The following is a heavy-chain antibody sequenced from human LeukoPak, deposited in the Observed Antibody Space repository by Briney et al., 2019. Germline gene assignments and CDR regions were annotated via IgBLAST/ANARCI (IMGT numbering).Heavy chain of an antibody. CDR3: AKERDSRGYFDY. D-gene: IGHD3-22*01. V-gene: IGHV3-23*01. J-gene: IGHJ4*02. CDR1: GFTFSSYA. Sequence: PGGSLRLSCAASGFTFSSYAMSWVRQAPGKGLEWVSAISGSGGTTYYADSVKGRFTISRDNSKNTLYLQMNSLGAEDTAVYYCAKERDSRGYFDYWGQGTLVTVSS. CDR2: ISGSGGTT.